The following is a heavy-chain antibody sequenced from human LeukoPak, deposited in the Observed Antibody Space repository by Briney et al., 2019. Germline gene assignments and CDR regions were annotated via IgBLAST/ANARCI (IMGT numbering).Heavy chain of an antibody. V-gene: IGHV4-34*01. CDR2: INHSGST. CDR1: GGSFSGYY. Sequence: PSETLPLTCAVYGGSFSGYYWSWIRQPPGKGLEWIGEINHSGSTNYNPSLKSRVTISVDMSKNQFSLKLSSVTAADTAVYYCATALRNYYGSGSYYDWGQGTLVTVSS. CDR3: ATALRNYYGSGSYYD. J-gene: IGHJ4*02. D-gene: IGHD3-10*01.